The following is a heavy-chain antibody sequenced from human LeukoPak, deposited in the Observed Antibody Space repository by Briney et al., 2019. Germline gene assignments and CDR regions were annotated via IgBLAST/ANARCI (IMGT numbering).Heavy chain of an antibody. J-gene: IGHJ3*02. D-gene: IGHD3-3*01. V-gene: IGHV1-18*01. CDR3: ARLGGSGYYRDAFDI. Sequence: ASVKVSCKASGYTFTSYGISWVRQAPGQGLEWMGWISAYNGNTNYAQKLQGRVTMTTDTSTSTAYMELSSLRSEDTAVYYCARLGGSGYYRDAFDIWGQGTMVTVSS. CDR2: ISAYNGNT. CDR1: GYTFTSYG.